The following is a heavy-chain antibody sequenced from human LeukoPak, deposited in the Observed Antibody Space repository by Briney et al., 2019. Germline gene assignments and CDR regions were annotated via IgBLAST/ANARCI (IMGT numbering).Heavy chain of an antibody. CDR2: IIPILGIA. Sequence: VASVKVSCKASGGTFSSYAISWVRQAPGQGLEWMGRIIPILGIANYAQKFQGRVTITADKSTSTAYMELSSLRSEDTAVYYCARDPTMRGPGYWGQGTLVTVSS. V-gene: IGHV1-69*04. CDR1: GGTFSSYA. CDR3: ARDPTMRGPGY. J-gene: IGHJ4*02. D-gene: IGHD3-22*01.